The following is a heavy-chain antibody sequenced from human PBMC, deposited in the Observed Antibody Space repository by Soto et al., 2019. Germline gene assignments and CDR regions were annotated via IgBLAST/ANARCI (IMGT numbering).Heavy chain of an antibody. D-gene: IGHD4-17*01. CDR1: GFTFSDYY. Sequence: QVQLVESGGGLVKPGGSLRLSCAASGFTFSDYYMGWIRQAPGKGMEWVSDISSSSSCTNYADSETGRFTITRDNAKNSLYLQMNSLRAEDTAVYSCARDMRDYGGSYYFDHWGQGTLGTVSS. CDR3: ARDMRDYGGSYYFDH. V-gene: IGHV3-11*06. CDR2: ISSSSSCT. J-gene: IGHJ4*02.